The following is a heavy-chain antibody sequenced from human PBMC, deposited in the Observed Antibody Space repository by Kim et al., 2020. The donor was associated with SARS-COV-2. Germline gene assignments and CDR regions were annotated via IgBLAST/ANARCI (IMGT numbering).Heavy chain of an antibody. CDR3: ARDRASSWYGLYYYYYGMDV. CDR2: ISSSSSYT. J-gene: IGHJ6*02. D-gene: IGHD6-13*01. V-gene: IGHV3-11*06. Sequence: GGSLRLSCAASGFTFSDYYMSWIRQAPGKGLEWVSYISSSSSYTNYADSVKGRFTISRDNAKNSLYLQMNSLRAEDTAVYYCARDRASSWYGLYYYYYGMDVWGQGTTVTVSS. CDR1: GFTFSDYY.